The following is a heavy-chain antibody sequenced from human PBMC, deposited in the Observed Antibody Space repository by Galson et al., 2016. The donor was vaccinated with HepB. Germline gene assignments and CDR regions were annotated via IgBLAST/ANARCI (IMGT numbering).Heavy chain of an antibody. V-gene: IGHV3-33*01. D-gene: IGHD1-1*01. J-gene: IGHJ4*02. CDR3: ARTAKLSSAGHYLDY. Sequence: SLRLSCAASGFNFNIFAMHWVRQAPGKGLEWVAVIWYDGYYKYYGDSVKGRFTISRDNSENTLYLQMDSLTTEDTAVYYCARTAKLSSAGHYLDYWGQGTRVTVSS. CDR1: GFNFNIFA. CDR2: IWYDGYYK.